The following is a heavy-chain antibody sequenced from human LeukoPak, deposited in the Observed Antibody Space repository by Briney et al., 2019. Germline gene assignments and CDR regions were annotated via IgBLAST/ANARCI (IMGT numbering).Heavy chain of an antibody. Sequence: PGGSLRLSCAASGFSVSDNYMSWVRQAPGKGLELVSLIYSGGRTYYADSVKGRFTISRDNSKNTVYLQMNSLRAEDTAVYYCARDPGVNTFDIWGQGTMVTVSS. D-gene: IGHD2-21*01. CDR2: IYSGGRT. CDR1: GFSVSDNY. J-gene: IGHJ3*02. CDR3: ARDPGVNTFDI. V-gene: IGHV3-53*01.